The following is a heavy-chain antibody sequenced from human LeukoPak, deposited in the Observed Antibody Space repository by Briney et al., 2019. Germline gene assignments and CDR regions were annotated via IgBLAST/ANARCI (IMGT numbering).Heavy chain of an antibody. J-gene: IGHJ4*02. CDR1: GFPLSSYA. D-gene: IGHD3-22*01. Sequence: GGSRRLSCAVSGFPLSSYAMSWVRQAPGKGLEWVSATSSSDAGTYYADSVKGRFTISRDNSKNTLYLQMNSLRAEDTAVYYCAKASAMIVVVSKHFDYWGQGTLVTVSS. CDR3: AKASAMIVVVSKHFDY. CDR2: TSSSDAGT. V-gene: IGHV3-23*01.